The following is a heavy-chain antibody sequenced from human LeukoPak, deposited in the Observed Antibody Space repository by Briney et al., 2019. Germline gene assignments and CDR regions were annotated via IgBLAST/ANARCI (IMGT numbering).Heavy chain of an antibody. J-gene: IGHJ3*02. D-gene: IGHD6-19*01. Sequence: SETLSLTCTVSGGSISSYYWSWIRQPPGKGLEWIGYIYYSGSTNYNPSLKSRVTISVDTSKNQFSLKLSSVTAADTAVYYCARDSGSGWYREDAFDIWGQGTMVTVSS. CDR1: GGSISSYY. CDR3: ARDSGSGWYREDAFDI. V-gene: IGHV4-59*01. CDR2: IYYSGST.